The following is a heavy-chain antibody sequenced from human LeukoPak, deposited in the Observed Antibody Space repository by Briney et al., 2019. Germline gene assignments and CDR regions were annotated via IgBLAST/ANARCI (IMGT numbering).Heavy chain of an antibody. CDR1: GXTFSDFY. D-gene: IGHD6-19*01. Sequence: GGSLRLSCAASGXTFSDFYMSWIRQAPGKGLEWVSYISSSSSTIYYADSVKGRFTISRDNAKNSLYLQMNNLRDEDTAVYYCASSGWYEFDYWGQGTLVTVSS. CDR2: ISSSSSTI. CDR3: ASSGWYEFDY. V-gene: IGHV3-11*04. J-gene: IGHJ4*02.